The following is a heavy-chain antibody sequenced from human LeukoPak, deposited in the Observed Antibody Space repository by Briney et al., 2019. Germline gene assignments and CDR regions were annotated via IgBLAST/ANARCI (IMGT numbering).Heavy chain of an antibody. CDR1: GSTLDDYA. D-gene: IGHD6-19*01. J-gene: IGHJ4*02. V-gene: IGHV3-9*01. CDR2: ISETGGTI. CDR3: AKRPRSGWYFDY. Sequence: GGSLRLSCAASGSTLDDYAMHWVRQAPGKGLEWVSGISETGGTIVYADSVKGRFTISRDNAKNSLYLQMNSLRAEDTALYYCAKRPRSGWYFDYWGQGTLVTVSS.